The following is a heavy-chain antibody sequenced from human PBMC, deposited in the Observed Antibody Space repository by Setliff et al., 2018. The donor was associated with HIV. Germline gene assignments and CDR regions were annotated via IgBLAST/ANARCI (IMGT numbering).Heavy chain of an antibody. Sequence: NPSETLSLTCTVSGASISSHNYYWGWIRQSPGKGLEWIASIRASGDTYYNPSLQSRVIISVDTSNNQTSLKLTSVTAADTAVYYCTIPASSLAPNWGRGTQVTVSS. CDR3: TIPASSLAPN. J-gene: IGHJ4*02. V-gene: IGHV4-39*01. CDR2: IRASGDT. CDR1: GASISSHNYY.